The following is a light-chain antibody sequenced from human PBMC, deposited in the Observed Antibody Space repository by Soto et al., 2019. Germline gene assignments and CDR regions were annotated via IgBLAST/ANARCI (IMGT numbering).Light chain of an antibody. CDR3: CSYAGIYTLL. CDR2: NVS. V-gene: IGLV2-11*01. J-gene: IGLJ2*01. Sequence: QSVLTQPRSVSGSPGQSVTIACTGTSSDVGAYHYVSWFQHHPGKAPKLMIFNVSERPSGVPARFSGSKSGNTASLTISGLQAEDEADYYCCSYAGIYTLLFGGGTKLTVL. CDR1: SSDVGAYHY.